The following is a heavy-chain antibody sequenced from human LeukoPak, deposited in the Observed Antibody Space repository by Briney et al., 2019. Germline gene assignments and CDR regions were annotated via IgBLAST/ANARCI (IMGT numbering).Heavy chain of an antibody. D-gene: IGHD5-18*01. CDR1: GFTFSSYW. Sequence: PGGSLRLSCAASGFTFSSYWMYWVRQAPGKGLVWVSRINKDVTTTYADSVKGRFTMSRDNAKNTLYLQMNSLRADDTVVYYCARGYTYGSIDYWGQGTLVTVSS. V-gene: IGHV3-74*01. CDR2: INKDVTT. J-gene: IGHJ4*02. CDR3: ARGYTYGSIDY.